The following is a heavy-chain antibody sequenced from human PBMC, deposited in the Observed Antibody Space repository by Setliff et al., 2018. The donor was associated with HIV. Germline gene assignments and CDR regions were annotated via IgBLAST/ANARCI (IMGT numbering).Heavy chain of an antibody. J-gene: IGHJ4*02. D-gene: IGHD3-22*01. CDR3: ARKTYYYDNSKEYFDY. V-gene: IGHV3-7*03. CDR2: IKQDGSEK. Sequence: GGSLTLSCAASGFTFSSYWMSWVRQAPGKGLEWVANIKQDGSEKNYVDSVKGRFTVSRDNAEKSMYLQMNSLRAEDTAVYYCARKTYYYDNSKEYFDYWGQGTLVTVSS. CDR1: GFTFSSYW.